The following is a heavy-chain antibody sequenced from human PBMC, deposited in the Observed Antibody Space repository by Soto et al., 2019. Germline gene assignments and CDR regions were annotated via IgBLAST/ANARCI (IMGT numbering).Heavy chain of an antibody. D-gene: IGHD7-27*01. Sequence: SETLSLTCVVSGGSLSSYYWSWIRQPPGKGLEWIGYIYYSGSTNYNPSLKSRVTISVDTSKNQFSLKLSSVTAADTAVYYCARTGGSTNDYGAGGTGVPVSS. CDR2: IYYSGST. CDR1: GGSLSSYY. V-gene: IGHV4-59*01. CDR3: ARTGGSTNDY. J-gene: IGHJ4*02.